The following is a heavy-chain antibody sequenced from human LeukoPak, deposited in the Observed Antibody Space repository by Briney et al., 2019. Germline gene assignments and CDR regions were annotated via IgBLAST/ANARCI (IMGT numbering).Heavy chain of an antibody. D-gene: IGHD3-22*01. Sequence: GGSLRLSCAASGFTFSSYSMNWVRQAPGRGLEWVSSSSSSGSYIYYADSVKGRFTFSRDNAKNSLSLKMNSLRAEATAVYYCARDYYESSGHCDPWGQGTLLTLPS. CDR1: GFTFSSYS. V-gene: IGHV3-21*01. J-gene: IGHJ5*02. CDR2: SSSSGSYI. CDR3: ARDYYESSGHCDP.